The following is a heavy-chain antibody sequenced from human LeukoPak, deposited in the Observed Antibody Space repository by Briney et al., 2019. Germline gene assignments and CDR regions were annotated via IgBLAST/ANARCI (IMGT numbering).Heavy chain of an antibody. CDR3: ARDFRGGYDFWSGYYTPYYFDY. CDR2: ISGRGNST. V-gene: IGHV3-23*01. D-gene: IGHD3-3*01. CDR1: GFTFSSYA. J-gene: IGHJ4*02. Sequence: PGGSLRLSCAASGFTFSSYAMSWVRQAPGKGLEWVSAISGRGNSTYYADSVRGRFTISRDNSKNTLCLQMNSLRAEDTAVYYCARDFRGGYDFWSGYYTPYYFDYWGQGTLVTVSP.